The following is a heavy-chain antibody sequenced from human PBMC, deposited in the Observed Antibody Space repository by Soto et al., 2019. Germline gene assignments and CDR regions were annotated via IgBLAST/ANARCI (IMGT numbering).Heavy chain of an antibody. Sequence: PGGSLRLSCRASGFTFKGYTMNWVRQAPGKGLEWVSSISSRSDYIHYADSVKGRFTISRDNAENSLFLELTSLRVDDTALYYCARGAYANRKEKQHNRGGMDVWGQGTTVTVSS. CDR2: ISSRSDYI. V-gene: IGHV3-21*04. J-gene: IGHJ6*02. CDR3: ARGAYANRKEKQHNRGGMDV. D-gene: IGHD1-1*01. CDR1: GFTFKGYT.